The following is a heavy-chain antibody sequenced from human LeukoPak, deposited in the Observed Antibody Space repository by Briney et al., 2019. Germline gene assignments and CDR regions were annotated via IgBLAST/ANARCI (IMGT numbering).Heavy chain of an antibody. V-gene: IGHV3-74*01. Sequence: GGSLRLSCEASGFTFSTYWMHWVRQAPGKGLVRVSRITPDGTSTTYADSVKGRFTISRDNAKNTLYLQMNSLRAEDTAVYYCATYYYDSSGYKLLDYWGQGTLVTVSS. CDR3: ATYYYDSSGYKLLDY. D-gene: IGHD3-22*01. J-gene: IGHJ4*02. CDR1: GFTFSTYW. CDR2: ITPDGTST.